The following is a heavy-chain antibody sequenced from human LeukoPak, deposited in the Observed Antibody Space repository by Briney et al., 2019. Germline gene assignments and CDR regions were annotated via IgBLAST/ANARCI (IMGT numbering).Heavy chain of an antibody. Sequence: SETLSLTCTVSGGSISSSSYYWGWIRQPPGKGLEWIGEINHSGSTNYDPSLKSRVTISVDTSKNQFSLKLSSVTAADTAVYYCARGSITIFGVVIIAPLLRVDYWGQGTLVTVSS. CDR2: INHSGST. V-gene: IGHV4-39*07. D-gene: IGHD3-3*01. J-gene: IGHJ4*02. CDR1: GGSISSSSYY. CDR3: ARGSITIFGVVIIAPLLRVDY.